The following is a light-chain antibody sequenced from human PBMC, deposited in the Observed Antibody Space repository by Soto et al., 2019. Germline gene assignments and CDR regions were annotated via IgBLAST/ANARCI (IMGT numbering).Light chain of an antibody. V-gene: IGLV8-61*01. Sequence: QTVVTQEPSFSVSPGGTVTLTCGLNSGSVSTSYYPTWYQQTPGQTPRTLIYNTNSRSSGVPDRFSGSILGNKAALTITGAQADDESDYYCVLYMGSGSVVFGGGTKLT. CDR2: NTN. CDR3: VLYMGSGSVV. J-gene: IGLJ2*01. CDR1: SGSVSTSYY.